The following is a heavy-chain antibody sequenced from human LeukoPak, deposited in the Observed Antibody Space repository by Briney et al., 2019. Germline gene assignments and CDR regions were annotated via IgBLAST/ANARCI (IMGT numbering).Heavy chain of an antibody. Sequence: ASVKVSCKASGYTFTSYYMHWVRQAPGQGLEWMGWVNPNSGNTGYAQKFQGRVTMTRNTSISTAYMELSSLRSEDTAVYYCARGKLYSFGIVYWGQGTLVTVSS. V-gene: IGHV1-8*02. CDR1: GYTFTSYY. J-gene: IGHJ4*02. D-gene: IGHD3-3*01. CDR2: VNPNSGNT. CDR3: ARGKLYSFGIVY.